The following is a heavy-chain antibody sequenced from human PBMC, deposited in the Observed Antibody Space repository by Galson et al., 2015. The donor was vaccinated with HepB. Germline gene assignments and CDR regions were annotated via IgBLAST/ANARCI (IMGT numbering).Heavy chain of an antibody. CDR1: GFTLSSYA. D-gene: IGHD5-24*01. CDR3: AGDVFPATIGAFDV. J-gene: IGHJ3*01. Sequence: SLRLSCAASGFTLSSYAMHWVRQAPGKGLEWVAVIPYDGSNKYYADSVKGRFTISRDNSKNTLFLQMNSLRTEDTAVYYCAGDVFPATIGAFDVWGQGTMVTVSS. V-gene: IGHV3-30*04. CDR2: IPYDGSNK.